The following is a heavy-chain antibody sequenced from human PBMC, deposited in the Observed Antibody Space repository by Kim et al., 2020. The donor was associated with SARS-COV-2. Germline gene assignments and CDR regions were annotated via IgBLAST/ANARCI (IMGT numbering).Heavy chain of an antibody. CDR1: GGSISSGGYY. V-gene: IGHV4-31*03. CDR2: IYYSGST. Sequence: SETLSLTCTVSGGSISSGGYYWSWIRQHPGKGLEWIGYIYYSGSTYYNPSLKSRVTISVDTSKNQFSLKLSSVTAADTAVYYCATSSGWYNLWDYWGQGTLVTVSS. D-gene: IGHD6-19*01. CDR3: ATSSGWYNLWDY. J-gene: IGHJ4*02.